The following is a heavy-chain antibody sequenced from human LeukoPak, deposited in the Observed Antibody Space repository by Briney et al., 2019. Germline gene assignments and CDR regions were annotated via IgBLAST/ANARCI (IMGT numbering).Heavy chain of an antibody. V-gene: IGHV1-18*01. Sequence: ASVKVSCKASGGTFSSYAISWVRQAPGQGLEWMGWISAYNGNTNYAQKLQGRVTMTTDTSTSTAYMELSSLRSEDTAVYYCARVNYYDSSGYYRPPHRYYFDYWGQGTLVTVSS. CDR2: ISAYNGNT. CDR3: ARVNYYDSSGYYRPPHRYYFDY. D-gene: IGHD3-22*01. CDR1: GGTFSSYA. J-gene: IGHJ4*02.